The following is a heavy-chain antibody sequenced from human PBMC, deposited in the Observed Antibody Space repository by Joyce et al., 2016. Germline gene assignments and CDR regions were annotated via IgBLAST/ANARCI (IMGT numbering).Heavy chain of an antibody. CDR1: GFTFHDYT. CDR2: ITWDGGST. V-gene: IGHV3-43*01. J-gene: IGHJ4*02. Sequence: EVQLVESGGVVVQPGGSLSLSCAASGFTFHDYTIHWVRQAPGKGLEWVSLITWDGGSTYYADSVKGRFTISRDNSKNSLYLQMNSLRTEDTALYYCAKGPLMAHYYFDSWGQGTLVTVSS. CDR3: AKGPLMAHYYFDS. D-gene: IGHD5-24*01.